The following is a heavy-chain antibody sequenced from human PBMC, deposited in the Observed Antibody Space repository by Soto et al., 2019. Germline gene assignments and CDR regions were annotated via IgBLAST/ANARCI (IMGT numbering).Heavy chain of an antibody. CDR2: ISGSGGSI. Sequence: EVQLLESGGGLVQPGGSLRLSCAAAGFTFSSYAMNWVRQAPGNGLEWVSAISGSGGSIHYAYSVKGRFTISRDNSKNTLYLQMNSLRDEDTAVYHCVKGYWKGDVWGQGTTVTVSS. CDR1: GFTFSSYA. V-gene: IGHV3-23*01. D-gene: IGHD1-1*01. J-gene: IGHJ6*02. CDR3: VKGYWKGDV.